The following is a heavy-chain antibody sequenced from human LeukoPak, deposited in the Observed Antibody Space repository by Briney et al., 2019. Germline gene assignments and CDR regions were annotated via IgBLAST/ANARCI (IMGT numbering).Heavy chain of an antibody. CDR1: GFTFSSYW. D-gene: IGHD3-10*01. J-gene: IGHJ4*02. CDR3: ARAPITMVRGVIKYYFDY. Sequence: PGGSLRLSCAASGFTFSSYWMSWVRQAPGKGLEWVANIKQDGSEKYYVDSVKGRFTISRDNAKNSLYLQMNSLRAEDTAVYYCARAPITMVRGVIKYYFDYWGQGTLVTVSS. V-gene: IGHV3-7*01. CDR2: IKQDGSEK.